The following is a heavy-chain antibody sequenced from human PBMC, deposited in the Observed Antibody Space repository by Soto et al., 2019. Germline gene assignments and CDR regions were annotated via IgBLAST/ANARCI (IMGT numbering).Heavy chain of an antibody. J-gene: IGHJ4*02. CDR1: GASISGYF. V-gene: IGHV4-59*01. D-gene: IGHD3-22*01. Sequence: PSETLSLTCTVSGASISGYFWSWIRQPPGKGLQWIGYIYYNGSTNYNPSLKSRVTISVDTSKNRFSLKLRSVSDADTAVYYCATNFDSSGLFDYWGQGTLVTVS. CDR2: IYYNGST. CDR3: ATNFDSSGLFDY.